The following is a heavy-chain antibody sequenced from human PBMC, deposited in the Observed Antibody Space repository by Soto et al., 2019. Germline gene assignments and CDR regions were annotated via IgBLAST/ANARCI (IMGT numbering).Heavy chain of an antibody. CDR3: ARDNYGDFDY. D-gene: IGHD4-17*01. V-gene: IGHV1-69*04. Sequence: SVKVSCKASGGTFSSYTISWVRQAPGQGLEWMGRIIPILGIANYAQKLQGRVTMTTDTSTSTAYMELRSLRSDDTAVYYCARDNYGDFDYWGQGTLVTVSP. CDR2: IIPILGIA. J-gene: IGHJ4*02. CDR1: GGTFSSYT.